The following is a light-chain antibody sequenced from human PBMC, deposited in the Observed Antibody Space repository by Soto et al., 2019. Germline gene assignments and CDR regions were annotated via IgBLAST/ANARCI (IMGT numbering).Light chain of an antibody. J-gene: IGKJ4*01. CDR2: GAS. V-gene: IGKV3-15*01. CDR3: QQHNNWPLT. CDR1: QSVSSN. Sequence: EIVMTHSPANLSVSPGERATLSCRASQSVSSNLAWYQQKPGQAPRLLVYGASNRATGIPARFSGSWSGTQFTITISSLQSEDFAVYYCQQHNNWPLTFGGGTKVEIK.